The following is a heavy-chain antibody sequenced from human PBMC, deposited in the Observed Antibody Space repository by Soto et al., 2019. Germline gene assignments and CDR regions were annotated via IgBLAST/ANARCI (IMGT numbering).Heavy chain of an antibody. Sequence: ALVKVSCKASGYTFTSYAMHWVRQAPGQRLEWMGWINAGNGNTKYSQKFQGRVTITRDTSASTAYMELSSLRSEDTAVYYCARAPSSRDSSGYLFDYWGQGTLVTVSS. CDR1: GYTFTSYA. V-gene: IGHV1-3*01. D-gene: IGHD3-22*01. CDR2: INAGNGNT. CDR3: ARAPSSRDSSGYLFDY. J-gene: IGHJ4*02.